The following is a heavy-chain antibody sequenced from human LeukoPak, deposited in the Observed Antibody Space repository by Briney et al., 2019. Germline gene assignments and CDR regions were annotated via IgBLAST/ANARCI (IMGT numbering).Heavy chain of an antibody. D-gene: IGHD3-16*02. J-gene: IGHJ4*02. V-gene: IGHV1-18*01. CDR2: ISAYNGNT. Sequence: ASVNVSCTASGYTFTSYGISWVRQAPGQGLEWMGWISAYNGNTNYAQKLQGRVTMTTDTSMSTAYMELRSLGSDDTAVYYCARDESDYVWGSYRYTEGYYFDYWGQGTLVTVSS. CDR1: GYTFTSYG. CDR3: ARDESDYVWGSYRYTEGYYFDY.